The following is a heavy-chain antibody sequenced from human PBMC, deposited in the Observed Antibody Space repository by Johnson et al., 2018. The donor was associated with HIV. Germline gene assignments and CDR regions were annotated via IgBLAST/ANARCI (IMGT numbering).Heavy chain of an antibody. CDR2: IRYDGRNK. J-gene: IGHJ3*02. CDR1: GFTFSSYG. V-gene: IGHV3-30*02. Sequence: QVQLVESGGGVVQPGGSLRLSCAASGFTFSSYGMHWVRQAPGKGLEWVAFIRYDGRNKYYADSLKGRFTISRDNSKNTLYLQMNSLRAEDTAVYYCPVDTEAFDIWGQGTMVTVSS. D-gene: IGHD1-14*01. CDR3: PVDTEAFDI.